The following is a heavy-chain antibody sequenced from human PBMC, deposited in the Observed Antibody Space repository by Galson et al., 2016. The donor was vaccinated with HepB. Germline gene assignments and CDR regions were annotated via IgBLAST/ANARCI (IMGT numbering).Heavy chain of an antibody. Sequence: SLRLSCAASGFTFNSYAMSWVRQAPGKGLEWVAGISASGQTTFYADSVTGRFTISRDNSKNTLNLEMNKLRVDDTAVHYCVKDRRYGDYVGWFDPWGQGTPVIVSS. CDR3: VKDRRYGDYVGWFDP. CDR1: GFTFNSYA. V-gene: IGHV3-23*01. CDR2: ISASGQTT. J-gene: IGHJ5*02. D-gene: IGHD4-17*01.